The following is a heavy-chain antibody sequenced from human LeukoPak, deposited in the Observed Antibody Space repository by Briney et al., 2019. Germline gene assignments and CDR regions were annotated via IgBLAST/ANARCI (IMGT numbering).Heavy chain of an antibody. CDR1: RFTVSSNY. J-gene: IGHJ4*02. D-gene: IGHD3-10*01. V-gene: IGHV3-53*01. CDR2: IYSGGNT. CDR3: ARAMIRGVTNDY. Sequence: GGSLRLSCADSRFTVSSNYVSWVRQAPGKGLEWVSVIYSGGNTYYADSVKGRFTISRDNSKNTLYLQMNSLRAEDTAVYYCARAMIRGVTNDYWGQGTLVTVSS.